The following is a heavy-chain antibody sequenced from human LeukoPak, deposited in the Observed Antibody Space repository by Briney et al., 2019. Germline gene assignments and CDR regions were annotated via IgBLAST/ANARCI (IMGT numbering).Heavy chain of an antibody. CDR1: GLTFRNYG. Sequence: GGSLRLSCAASGLTFRNYGMHWVRQAPGKGLEWVAVIWYDGSNKYYADSVKGRFTISRDNGKNTLYLQMNSLRAEDTAVYYCARGSTYYDSSGQVPFDYWGQGTLVTVSS. CDR3: ARGSTYYDSSGQVPFDY. V-gene: IGHV3-33*01. D-gene: IGHD3-22*01. J-gene: IGHJ4*02. CDR2: IWYDGSNK.